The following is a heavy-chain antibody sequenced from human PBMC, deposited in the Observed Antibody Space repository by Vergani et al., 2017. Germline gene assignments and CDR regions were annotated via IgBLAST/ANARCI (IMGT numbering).Heavy chain of an antibody. CDR2: ISSSSSTI. CDR3: ARALWGSNCYYLHY. J-gene: IGHJ4*02. V-gene: IGHV3-48*01. D-gene: IGHD3-16*02. Sequence: EVQLVESGGGLVQPGGSLRLSCAASGLNFSSYSMKWVRQAPGKGLEWVSYISSSSSTIYYADSVKGRFTISRDNAKNSLYLQMNSLRADDTAVYYCARALWGSNCYYLHYWGQGTLVTVSS. CDR1: GLNFSSYS.